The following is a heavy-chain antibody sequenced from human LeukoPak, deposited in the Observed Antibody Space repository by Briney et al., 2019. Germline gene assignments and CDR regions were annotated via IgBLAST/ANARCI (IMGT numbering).Heavy chain of an antibody. Sequence: GGSLRLSCAAPGFSVSDNYMSWVRQAPGKGLEWVSVIYSGGNTYYADSVKGRFTISRDNSKSTLHLQMNSLRAEDTAVYYCTRSFFGYGYFDYWGQGTLVTVSS. V-gene: IGHV3-53*01. CDR1: GFSVSDNY. J-gene: IGHJ4*02. CDR2: IYSGGNT. CDR3: TRSFFGYGYFDY. D-gene: IGHD5-18*01.